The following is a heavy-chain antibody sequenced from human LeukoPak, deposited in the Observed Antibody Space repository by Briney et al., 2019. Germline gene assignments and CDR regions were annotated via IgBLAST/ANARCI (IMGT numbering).Heavy chain of an antibody. J-gene: IGHJ4*02. D-gene: IGHD3-3*01. V-gene: IGHV3-23*01. CDR1: GFTFSSYA. CDR3: AKDPRSYFDFWAD. CDR2: ISGSGGTT. Sequence: PGGSLRLSCAASGFTFSSYAMSWVRQAPGKGLEWVSAISGSGGTTYYADSLKGRFTISRDNSKNTLYLQMNSLRAEDTAVYYCAKDPRSYFDFWADWGQGTLVTVSS.